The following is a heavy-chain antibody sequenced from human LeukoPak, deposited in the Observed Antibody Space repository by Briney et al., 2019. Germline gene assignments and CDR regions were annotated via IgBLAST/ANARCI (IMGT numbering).Heavy chain of an antibody. V-gene: IGHV3-48*04. J-gene: IGHJ2*01. CDR3: VREKGGFGFVL. D-gene: IGHD3-16*01. CDR1: GFNFNVYG. Sequence: GGSLRLSCEGSGFNFNVYGMDWVRQAPGKGLEWISYISGGSTGVFYAASVRGRFTISRDNAQRSLYLHMNSLTAEDTAIYYCVREKGGFGFVLWGRGTLVTVSS. CDR2: ISGGSTGV.